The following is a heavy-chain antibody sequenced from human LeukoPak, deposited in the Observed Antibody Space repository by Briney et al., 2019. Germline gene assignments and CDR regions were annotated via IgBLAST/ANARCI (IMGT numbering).Heavy chain of an antibody. CDR1: GGSITSGNYY. D-gene: IGHD6-6*01. CDR3: ARKYPDHWFDP. CDR2: IFYTGST. J-gene: IGHJ5*02. V-gene: IGHV4-30-4*01. Sequence: PSETLSLTCTVSGGSITSGNYYWSWIRQPPGKGLEWIGYIFYTGSTNYSPSLKSRVSISVDTFKNQFSLKLSSVTATDTAVYYCARKYPDHWFDPWGQGTLVTVSS.